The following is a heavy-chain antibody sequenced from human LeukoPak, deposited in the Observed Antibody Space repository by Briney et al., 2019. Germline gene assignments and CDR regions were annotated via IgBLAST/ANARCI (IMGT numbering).Heavy chain of an antibody. CDR2: ISSSSSYI. D-gene: IGHD1-7*01. V-gene: IGHV3-21*01. CDR3: ARGPLTGTTYYFDY. Sequence: HGGSLRLSCAASGFTFSSYSMNWVRQAPGKGLEWVSSISSSSSYIYYADSVKGRFTISRDNAKNSLYLQMNSLRAEDTAVYYCARGPLTGTTYYFDYWGQGTLVTVSS. CDR1: GFTFSSYS. J-gene: IGHJ4*02.